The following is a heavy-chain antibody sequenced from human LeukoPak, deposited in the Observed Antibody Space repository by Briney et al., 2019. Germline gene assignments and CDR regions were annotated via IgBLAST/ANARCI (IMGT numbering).Heavy chain of an antibody. CDR2: INHSGST. D-gene: IGHD2-21*02. Sequence: KFSETLSLTCAVYGGSFSGYHWSWIRQPPGKGLEWIGEINHSGSTNYNPSLKSRVTISVDTSKNQFSLKLSSVAAADTAVYYCARGTAYCGGDCYRRPFDYWGQGTLVTVSS. CDR1: GGSFSGYH. CDR3: ARGTAYCGGDCYRRPFDY. V-gene: IGHV4-34*01. J-gene: IGHJ4*02.